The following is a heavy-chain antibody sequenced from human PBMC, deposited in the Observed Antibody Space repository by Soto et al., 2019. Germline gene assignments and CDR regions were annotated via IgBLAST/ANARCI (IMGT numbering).Heavy chain of an antibody. CDR1: GFTFSSYE. Sequence: PGGSLRLSCVASGFTFSSYEMNWVRQAPGKGLEWVSYIDRSGRNKYYADSVKGRFTISRDSAKNSLYLQMHSLTAGDTAVYYCARDSTYYDSSDYFDHWGQGTPVTVSS. CDR2: IDRSGRNK. V-gene: IGHV3-48*03. J-gene: IGHJ4*02. CDR3: ARDSTYYDSSDYFDH. D-gene: IGHD3-22*01.